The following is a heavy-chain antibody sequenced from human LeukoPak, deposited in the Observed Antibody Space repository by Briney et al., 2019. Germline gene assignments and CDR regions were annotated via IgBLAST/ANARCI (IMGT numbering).Heavy chain of an antibody. J-gene: IGHJ4*02. D-gene: IGHD6-13*01. Sequence: GGSLRLSCAASGLTISSYAMSWVRQAPGKGLEWVSAISGSAGGTYYADSVKGRFTISRDNSKNTLYLQMNSLRAEDTAVYYCAKMAATGNGYWGQGTLVTVSS. V-gene: IGHV3-23*01. CDR2: ISGSAGGT. CDR3: AKMAATGNGY. CDR1: GLTISSYA.